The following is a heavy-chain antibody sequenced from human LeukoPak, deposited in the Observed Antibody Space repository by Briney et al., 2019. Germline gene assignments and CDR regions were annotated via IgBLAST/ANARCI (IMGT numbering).Heavy chain of an antibody. CDR3: ARPYCGGDCYSVDWYFDL. J-gene: IGHJ2*01. CDR2: MNTNSGYT. V-gene: IGHV1-8*03. CDR1: GYTFTNYD. Sequence: ASVKVSCKASGYTFTNYDINWVRQAPGQGLEWMGWMNTNSGYTGYAQKFQGRVTITRNTSISTAYMELSSLRSDDTAVYYCARPYCGGDCYSVDWYFDLWGRGTLVTVSS. D-gene: IGHD2-21*02.